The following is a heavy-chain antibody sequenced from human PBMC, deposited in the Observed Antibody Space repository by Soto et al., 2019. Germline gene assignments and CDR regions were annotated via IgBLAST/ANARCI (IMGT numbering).Heavy chain of an antibody. CDR2: IIPMFGSA. Sequence: QVQLGQSGSEVKKSGASAKVSCKASRGTFNRYAISWVRQAPGQGLEWMGGIIPMFGSATYAQKSQGRVTITAAESTTTAYMEMSRLTSDDTAVYYCATEGGHTYGLGRGHPVDPWGQRTRVNVSS. D-gene: IGHD3-10*01. CDR3: ATEGGHTYGLGRGHPVDP. V-gene: IGHV1-69*01. J-gene: IGHJ5*02. CDR1: RGTFNRYA.